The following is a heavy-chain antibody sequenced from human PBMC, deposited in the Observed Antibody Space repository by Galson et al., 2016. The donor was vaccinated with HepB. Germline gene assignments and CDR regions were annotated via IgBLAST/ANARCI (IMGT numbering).Heavy chain of an antibody. CDR3: ASAPTVTTDPPFDF. J-gene: IGHJ4*02. CDR1: GDTFSRFA. V-gene: IGHV1-69*06. Sequence: CKASGDTFSRFAINWVRQAPGQGLEWMGGIVPIFGTGHYAQKFQGRLTVTADKSTSTAYMELSSLISEYSAVYYFASAPTVTTDPPFDFWGQGTLVTDSS. CDR2: IVPIFGTG. D-gene: IGHD4-17*01.